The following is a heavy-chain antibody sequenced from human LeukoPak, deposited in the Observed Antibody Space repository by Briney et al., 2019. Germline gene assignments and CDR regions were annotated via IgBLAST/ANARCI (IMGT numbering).Heavy chain of an antibody. CDR3: ARDYGGAVAD. CDR1: GGSISSGSYY. Sequence: SQTLSLTCTVSGGSISSGSYYWSWIRQPAGKGLEWIGRIYTSGSTNYNPSLKSRVTISVDTSKNQFPLKLSSATAADTAVYYCARDYGGAVADWGQGTLVTVSS. CDR2: IYTSGST. V-gene: IGHV4-61*02. J-gene: IGHJ4*02. D-gene: IGHD6-19*01.